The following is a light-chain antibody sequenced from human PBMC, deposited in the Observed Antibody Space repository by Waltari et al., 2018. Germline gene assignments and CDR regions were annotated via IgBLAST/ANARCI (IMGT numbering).Light chain of an antibody. J-gene: IGKJ2*01. Sequence: IQLTQSPSSLSAFVGDRVPITCRASQGISSYLAWYQQKPGKAPKLLIYAASTLQSGVPSRFSGSGSGTDFTLTISSLQPEDFATYYCQQYGNWPLYTFGQGTKLEIK. V-gene: IGKV1-9*01. CDR2: AAS. CDR1: QGISSY. CDR3: QQYGNWPLYT.